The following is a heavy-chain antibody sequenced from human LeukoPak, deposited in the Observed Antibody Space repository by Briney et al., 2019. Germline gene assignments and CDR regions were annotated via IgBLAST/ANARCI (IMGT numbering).Heavy chain of an antibody. Sequence: ASVTVSCKASGYTFTSYGISWVRQAPGQGLEWMGWISAYNGNTNYAQKLQGGVTMTTDTSTSTAYMELRSLRSDDTAVYYCASGYSSGWRPPLFDYWGQGTLVTVSS. CDR3: ASGYSSGWRPPLFDY. J-gene: IGHJ4*02. CDR2: ISAYNGNT. V-gene: IGHV1-18*01. CDR1: GYTFTSYG. D-gene: IGHD6-19*01.